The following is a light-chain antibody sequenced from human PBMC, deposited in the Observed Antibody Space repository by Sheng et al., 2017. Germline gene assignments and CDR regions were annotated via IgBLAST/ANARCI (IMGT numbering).Light chain of an antibody. V-gene: IGKV4-1*01. CDR2: WAS. CDR1: QSVLFSSDNKNY. Sequence: DIVMTQSPDSLAVSLGERATINCKSSQSVLFSSDNKNYLAWYQQKSGQPPKLLIYWASTRESGVPDRFSGSGSGTDFTLTISSLQAEDVAVYYCQQHYAAPRTFGQGTKLEI. CDR3: QQHYAAPRT. J-gene: IGKJ2*01.